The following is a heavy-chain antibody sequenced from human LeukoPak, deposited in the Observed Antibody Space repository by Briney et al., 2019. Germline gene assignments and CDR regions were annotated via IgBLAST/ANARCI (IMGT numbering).Heavy chain of an antibody. CDR2: ISYDGSNK. J-gene: IGHJ4*02. CDR3: ARDRYYYGSGSYFDY. CDR1: GFTFSSYA. V-gene: IGHV3-30*09. Sequence: GGSLRLSCAASGFTFSSYAMHWVRQAPGKGLEWVAVISYDGSNKYYADSVKGRFAISRDNSKNTLYLQMNSLRAEDTAVYYCARDRYYYGSGSYFDYWGQGTLVTVSS. D-gene: IGHD3-10*01.